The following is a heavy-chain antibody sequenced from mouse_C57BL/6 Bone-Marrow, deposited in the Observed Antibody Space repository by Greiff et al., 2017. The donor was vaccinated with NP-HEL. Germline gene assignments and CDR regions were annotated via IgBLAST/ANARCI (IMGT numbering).Heavy chain of an antibody. CDR1: GFNIKDDY. J-gene: IGHJ4*01. CDR3: TPMVTTYYYAMDY. Sequence: VQLKESGAELVRPGASVKLSCTASGFNIKDDYMHWVKQRPEQGLEWIGWIDPENGDTEYASKFQGKATITADTSSNTAYLQLSSLTSEDTAVYYCTPMVTTYYYAMDYWGQGTSVTVSS. V-gene: IGHV14-4*01. CDR2: IDPENGDT. D-gene: IGHD2-2*01.